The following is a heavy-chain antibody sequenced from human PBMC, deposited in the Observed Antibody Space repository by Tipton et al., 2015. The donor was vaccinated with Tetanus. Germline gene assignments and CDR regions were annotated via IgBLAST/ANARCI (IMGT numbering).Heavy chain of an antibody. D-gene: IGHD2-15*01. V-gene: IGHV3-33*01. Sequence: SLRLSCAASGFNFSNYGMHWVRQAPGKGLEWVAVIWYDGSKEYYGDSVKGRCTISRDNSKNTLFLQMNSLRAEDTAMYYCARVPGAGVGYCSGGNCHYFDYWGQGTLVTVSS. CDR2: IWYDGSKE. J-gene: IGHJ4*02. CDR3: ARVPGAGVGYCSGGNCHYFDY. CDR1: GFNFSNYG.